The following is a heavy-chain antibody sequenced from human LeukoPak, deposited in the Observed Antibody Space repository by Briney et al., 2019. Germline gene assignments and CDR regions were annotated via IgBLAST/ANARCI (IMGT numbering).Heavy chain of an antibody. CDR2: ISAYNGNT. V-gene: IGHV1-18*01. CDR1: GYTFTSYG. J-gene: IGHJ4*02. CDR3: AKDGSLGYSGPQKFDY. Sequence: ASVKVSCKASGYTFTSYGISWVRQAPGQGLEWMGWISAYNGNTNYAQKLQGRVTMTTDTSTSTAYMELRSLRSDDTAVYYCAKDGSLGYSGPQKFDYWGQGTLVTVSS. D-gene: IGHD1-26*01.